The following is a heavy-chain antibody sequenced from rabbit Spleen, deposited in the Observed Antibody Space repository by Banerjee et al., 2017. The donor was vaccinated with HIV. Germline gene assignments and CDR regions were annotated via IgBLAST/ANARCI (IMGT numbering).Heavy chain of an antibody. D-gene: IGHD4-1*01. V-gene: IGHV1S45*01. CDR3: ARVSESSGWGEDL. CDR2: INAVTGRA. J-gene: IGHJ4*01. Sequence: EQLEESGGGLVQPEGSLTLTCKASGVSLHDKDVMCWVRQAPGKGLEWIACINAVTGRAVYANWAKGRSTFSKSSSTTVTLQMTSLTVADTATYFCARVSESSGWGEDLWGPGTLVTVS. CDR1: GVSLHDKDV.